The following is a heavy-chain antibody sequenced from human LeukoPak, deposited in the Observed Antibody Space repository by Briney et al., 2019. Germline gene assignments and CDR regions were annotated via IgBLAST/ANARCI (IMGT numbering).Heavy chain of an antibody. CDR3: ARDSPYGGYFDL. CDR1: GFTFSSYS. D-gene: IGHD4-17*01. CDR2: ISGYSSTL. J-gene: IGHJ2*01. Sequence: GGSLRLSCAASGFTFSSYSMNWVRQAPGKGLEWVSYISGYSSTLYYADSVKGRFTISRDNAKNSLYLQMNSLRAEDTAVYYCARDSPYGGYFDLWGRGTLVTVSS. V-gene: IGHV3-48*01.